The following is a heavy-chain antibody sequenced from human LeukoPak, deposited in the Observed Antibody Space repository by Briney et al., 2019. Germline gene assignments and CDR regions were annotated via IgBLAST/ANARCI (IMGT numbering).Heavy chain of an antibody. CDR1: GFTFSSYA. J-gene: IGHJ4*02. CDR2: ISGSGAST. D-gene: IGHD3-10*01. CDR3: AKDYAYYYGSGIGGFDY. Sequence: PGWSLRLSCAASGFTFSSYAMSWVRQAPGKGLEWVSAISGSGASTFYADSVKGRFTISRDKSNNTLYLQMNSLRAEDTAVYYCAKDYAYYYGSGIGGFDYWGQGTLVTVSS. V-gene: IGHV3-23*01.